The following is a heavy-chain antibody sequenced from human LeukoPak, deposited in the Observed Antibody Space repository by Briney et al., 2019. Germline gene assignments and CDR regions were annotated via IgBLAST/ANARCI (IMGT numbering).Heavy chain of an antibody. Sequence: ASVKVSCKVSGYTLTELSMHWVRQAPGKGLEWMGGFDPEDGETIYAQKFQGRVSMTEDTSTDTAYMELSSLRSEDTAVYYCATKYYYDSSGYPPFDYWGQGTLVTVSS. J-gene: IGHJ4*02. D-gene: IGHD3-22*01. CDR1: GYTLTELS. CDR3: ATKYYYDSSGYPPFDY. V-gene: IGHV1-24*01. CDR2: FDPEDGET.